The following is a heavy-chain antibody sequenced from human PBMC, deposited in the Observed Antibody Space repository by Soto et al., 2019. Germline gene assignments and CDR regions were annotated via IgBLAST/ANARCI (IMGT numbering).Heavy chain of an antibody. CDR2: ISTYNGDT. V-gene: IGHV1-18*01. CDR3: ARAGAAPYYYSGMDV. CDR1: GYTFSTSG. J-gene: IGHJ6*02. Sequence: QVQLVQSGAEVRKPGASVKVSCKASGYTFSTSGMSWLRQAPGQGLEWMGWISTYNGDTNDAPKXQDSITXXSDTSTSTVYMELRSLRSDDTAVYYCARAGAAPYYYSGMDVWGQGTRVTVSS. D-gene: IGHD2-15*01.